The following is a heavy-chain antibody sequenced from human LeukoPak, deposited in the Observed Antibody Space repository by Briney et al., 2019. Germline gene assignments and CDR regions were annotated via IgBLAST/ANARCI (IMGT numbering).Heavy chain of an antibody. CDR1: GFSFTNYW. CDR2: IYPSDSDT. V-gene: IGHV5-51*01. CDR3: ARQRSYYAPDFDY. J-gene: IGHJ4*02. D-gene: IGHD1-26*01. Sequence: GESLKISCKGSGFSFTNYWIAWVRQMPGKGLEWMGIIYPSDSDTRYSPSFQGQVTISADKSISAAYLQWSSLKASDTAMYYCARQRSYYAPDFDYWGQGTLVTVSS.